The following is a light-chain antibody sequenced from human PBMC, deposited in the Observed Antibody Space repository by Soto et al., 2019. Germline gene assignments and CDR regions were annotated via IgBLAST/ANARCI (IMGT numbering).Light chain of an antibody. CDR3: QQRSNWPPT. CDR2: DAS. Sequence: EIVLTPSPATLSLSPGGRATLSWRASQSVSSYLAWYQQKPGQAPRLLIYDASNRATGIPARFSGSGSGTDFTLTISSLEPEDFAVYYCQQRSNWPPTFGQGTKVDIK. J-gene: IGKJ1*01. CDR1: QSVSSY. V-gene: IGKV3-11*01.